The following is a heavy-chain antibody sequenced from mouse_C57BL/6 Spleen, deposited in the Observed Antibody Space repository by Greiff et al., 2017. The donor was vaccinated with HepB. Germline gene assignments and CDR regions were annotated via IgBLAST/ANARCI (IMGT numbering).Heavy chain of an antibody. D-gene: IGHD1-1*01. CDR3: ARGRGITTVVAPMDY. Sequence: VMLVESGAELARPGASVKLSCKASGYTFTSYGISWVKQRTGQGLEWIGEIYPRSGNTYYNEKFKGKATLTADKSSSTAYMELRSLTSEDSAVYFCARGRGITTVVAPMDYWGQGTSVTVSS. J-gene: IGHJ4*01. CDR1: GYTFTSYG. CDR2: IYPRSGNT. V-gene: IGHV1-81*01.